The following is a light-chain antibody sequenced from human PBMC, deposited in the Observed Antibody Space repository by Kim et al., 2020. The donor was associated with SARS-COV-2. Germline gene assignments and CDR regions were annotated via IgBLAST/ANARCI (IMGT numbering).Light chain of an antibody. CDR3: QVWDSSGDHLV. V-gene: IGLV3-21*04. Sequence: APRKTARFTCGGDSNGSKGGNWSQQEPGQAPLLIICYDSDRPSGIPERFSGSNSGNTATLTIIRVEARDEADYYCQVWDSSGDHLVFGGGTKRTVL. CDR1: SNGSKG. CDR2: YDS. J-gene: IGLJ2*01.